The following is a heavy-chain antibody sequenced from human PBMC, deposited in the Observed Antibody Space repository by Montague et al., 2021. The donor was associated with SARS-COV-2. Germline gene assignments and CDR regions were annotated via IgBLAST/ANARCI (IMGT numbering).Heavy chain of an antibody. D-gene: IGHD3-10*01. Sequence: SETLSLTCSVSGGSIGSYYWSWLRQPPGKGLEWIGHIHYSGGNTYSPSFKSRVTISIDTPKNQFSLKLSSVTAADTAVYYCARTRYPSGTYYLPYWGQGTLVTVSS. J-gene: IGHJ4*02. CDR1: GGSIGSYY. CDR3: ARTRYPSGTYYLPY. CDR2: IHYSGGN. V-gene: IGHV4-59*01.